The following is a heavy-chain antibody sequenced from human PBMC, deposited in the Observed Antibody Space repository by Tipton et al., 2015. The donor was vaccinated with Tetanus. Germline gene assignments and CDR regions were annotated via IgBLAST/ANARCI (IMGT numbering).Heavy chain of an antibody. CDR1: GGSMSNNY. J-gene: IGHJ3*01. D-gene: IGHD2-2*01. V-gene: IGHV4-59*01. CDR2: IFHSGST. CDR3: ARRSYCSSSRCFDAFDL. Sequence: TLSLTCAVSGGSMSNNYWSWIRQPPGKGLEWIAYIFHSGSTNYSPSLKSRVAISMDTSKNQISLKLGSVTAADTAVYYCARRSYCSSSRCFDAFDLRGQGTMVTVSS.